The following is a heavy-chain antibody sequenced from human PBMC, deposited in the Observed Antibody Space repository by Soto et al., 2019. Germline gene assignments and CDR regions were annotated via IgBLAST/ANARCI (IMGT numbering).Heavy chain of an antibody. D-gene: IGHD3-10*01. CDR1: GDTFTFYS. V-gene: IGHV1-69*02. CDR2: INPILSMS. CDR3: ASSYGSGYRAFDY. J-gene: IGHJ4*02. Sequence: QVQLVQSGAEVKKPGSSVRVSCKASGDTFTFYSINWVRQAPGLWLEWMGRINPILSMSNYAQRFQGRVTMTADKSTSTAYRELSSLRSEDTAMYYCASSYGSGYRAFDYWGQGALVTVSS.